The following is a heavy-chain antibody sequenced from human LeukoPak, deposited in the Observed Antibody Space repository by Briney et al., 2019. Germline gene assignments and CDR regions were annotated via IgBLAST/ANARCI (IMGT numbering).Heavy chain of an antibody. CDR2: VHLDGRT. Sequence: PSEALSLTCDVSGGSVTSTIWCTGSRQPPGRGLEWFGEVHLDGRTNYNPSLKRLLIMSVNLAKNHISLKLTSMTAADTAFYYCAREGGFYRPLDYSGEGTLVAVAS. J-gene: IGHJ4*02. D-gene: IGHD3-3*01. CDR1: GGSVTSTIW. CDR3: AREGGFYRPLDY. V-gene: IGHV4-4*02.